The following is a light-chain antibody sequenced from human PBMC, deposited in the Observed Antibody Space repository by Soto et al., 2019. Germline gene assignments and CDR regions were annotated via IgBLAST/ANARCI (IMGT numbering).Light chain of an antibody. V-gene: IGLV2-14*01. Sequence: QSALNQPASVSGSPGQSITISCTGTSSDVGGYNYVSWYQQHPGKAPKLMIYDVSNRPSGVSNRFSGSKSGNTASLTISGLQAEDEADYYCCSYTSSSTYVFGTGTKVTVL. CDR3: CSYTSSSTYV. CDR1: SSDVGGYNY. CDR2: DVS. J-gene: IGLJ1*01.